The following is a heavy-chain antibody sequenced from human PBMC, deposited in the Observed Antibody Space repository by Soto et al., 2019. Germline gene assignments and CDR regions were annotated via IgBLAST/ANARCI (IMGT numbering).Heavy chain of an antibody. D-gene: IGHD2-2*01. CDR2: IYYSGST. CDR1: GGSISSGGYY. Sequence: SETLSLTCTVSGGSISSGGYYWSWIRQHPGKGLEWIGYIYYSGSTYYNPSLKSRVTISVDTSKNQFSLKLSSVTAADTAVYYCARDNQCTSCYPDYYYGMDVWGQGTTVTVSS. J-gene: IGHJ6*02. CDR3: ARDNQCTSCYPDYYYGMDV. V-gene: IGHV4-30-4*08.